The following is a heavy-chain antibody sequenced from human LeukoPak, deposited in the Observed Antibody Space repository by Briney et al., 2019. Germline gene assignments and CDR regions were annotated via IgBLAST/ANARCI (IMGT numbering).Heavy chain of an antibody. CDR1: GFTFSSYA. D-gene: IGHD3-10*01. CDR3: ARAVPNYGSGSYFRPLYYYYGMDV. Sequence: PGGSLRLSCAASGFTFSSYAMHWVRQAPGKGLEWVAVISYDGSNKYYADSVKGRFTISRDNSKNTLYLQMNSLRAEDTAVYYCARAVPNYGSGSYFRPLYYYYGMDVWGQGTTVTVSS. V-gene: IGHV3-30-3*01. CDR2: ISYDGSNK. J-gene: IGHJ6*02.